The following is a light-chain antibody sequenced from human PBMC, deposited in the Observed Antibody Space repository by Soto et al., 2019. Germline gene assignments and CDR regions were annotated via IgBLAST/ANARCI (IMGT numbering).Light chain of an antibody. J-gene: IGLJ1*01. V-gene: IGLV2-14*01. CDR1: SSDVGGYNY. CDR3: SSYTRSSTPYV. Sequence: QLVLTQPASVSGSPGQSITISCTGTSSDVGGYNYVSWYQQHPGKAPKLMIYEVSNRPSRVSNRFSGSKSGNTASLTISGLQAEDEADYYCSSYTRSSTPYVYGTGTKVTVL. CDR2: EVS.